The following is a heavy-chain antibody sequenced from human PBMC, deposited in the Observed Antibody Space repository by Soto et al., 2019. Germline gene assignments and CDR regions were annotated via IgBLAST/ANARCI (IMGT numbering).Heavy chain of an antibody. V-gene: IGHV4-34*01. CDR3: ARDRATVTTKYFDY. CDR1: GGSFSGYY. D-gene: IGHD4-17*01. Sequence: PSETLSLTCAVYGGSFSGYYWSWIRQPPGKGLEWIGEINHSGSTNYNPSLKSRVTISVDTSKNQFSLKLSSVTAADTAVYYCARDRATVTTKYFDYWGQGTLVTVSS. J-gene: IGHJ4*02. CDR2: INHSGST.